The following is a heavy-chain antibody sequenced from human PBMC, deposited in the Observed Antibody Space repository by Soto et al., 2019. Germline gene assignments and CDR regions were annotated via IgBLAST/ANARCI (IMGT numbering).Heavy chain of an antibody. D-gene: IGHD5-12*01. V-gene: IGHV4-4*07. CDR2: IFSSGST. CDR1: GGSINTFY. J-gene: IGHJ4*02. Sequence: SETLSLTCTVSGGSINTFYWSWVRQPAGKGLEWIGRIFSSGSTSFNPSLESRGAMSVDTYKNHFSLHLSSVTAADMAVYYCAREGSYSAYNFAHGIQLWSFDFWGQGALVTVSS. CDR3: AREGSYSAYNFAHGIQLWSFDF.